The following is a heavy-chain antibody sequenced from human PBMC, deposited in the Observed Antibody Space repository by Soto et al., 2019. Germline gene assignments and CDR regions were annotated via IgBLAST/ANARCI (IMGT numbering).Heavy chain of an antibody. Sequence: EVQLLGSGGGLVQPGGSLRLSCAASGFPFSRCAMNWVRQAPGKGLEWVSTISHSDHSTYYADSVKGRFTVSRVNSENTLYLQMYSMRAEDTAIYYCAKRGGDSGWGDFDAWGQGTLVTVCS. V-gene: IGHV3-23*01. J-gene: IGHJ4*02. CDR1: GFPFSRCA. D-gene: IGHD6-19*01. CDR3: AKRGGDSGWGDFDA. CDR2: ISHSDHST.